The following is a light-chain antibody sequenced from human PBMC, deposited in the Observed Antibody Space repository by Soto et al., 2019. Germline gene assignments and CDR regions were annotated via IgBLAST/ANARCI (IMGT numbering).Light chain of an antibody. CDR2: GAT. CDR1: QSVSSSY. V-gene: IGKV3D-20*02. CDR3: QQRSDWPLT. Sequence: IVLTQSPGTLSLSPGERATLSCRASQSVSSSYLAWYQQKPGQAPRLLIHGATTRATGIPARFSGSGSGTDFTLSISSLEPEDFAVYFCQQRSDWPLTFGGGTKVDIK. J-gene: IGKJ4*01.